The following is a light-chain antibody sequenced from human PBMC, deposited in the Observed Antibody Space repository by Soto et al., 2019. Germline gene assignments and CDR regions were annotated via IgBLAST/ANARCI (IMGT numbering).Light chain of an antibody. J-gene: IGKJ1*01. CDR1: QSVSSSY. CDR2: DTS. CDR3: QQYGSLVT. V-gene: IGKV3-20*01. Sequence: EIVLTQSPGTLFLSQGERAPLSCMASQSVSSSYLAWYQHKPGRAPRLLNEDTSSRATGIPDRFSGSGSGTDFTLTISRLEPEDLAVYYCQQYGSLVTFGQGTKVDIK.